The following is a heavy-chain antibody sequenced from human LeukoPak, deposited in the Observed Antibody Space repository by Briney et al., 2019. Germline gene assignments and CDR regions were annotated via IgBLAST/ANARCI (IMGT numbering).Heavy chain of an antibody. J-gene: IGHJ4*02. CDR1: GGXMSSYY. V-gene: IGHV4-59*08. Sequence: PSETLSLTCTVSGGXMSSYYCSWIRQPPGKGLEWIGYIYDSGSTNYNPSLKSRVTISIDTSKNQFSLKLSSVTATDTALYYCARHQGSNWISPIDYWGQGTLVTVSS. CDR3: ARHQGSNWISPIDY. D-gene: IGHD1-20*01. CDR2: IYDSGST.